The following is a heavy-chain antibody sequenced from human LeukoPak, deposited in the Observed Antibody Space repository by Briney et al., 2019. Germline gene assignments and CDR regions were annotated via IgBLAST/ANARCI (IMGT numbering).Heavy chain of an antibody. V-gene: IGHV1-18*01. Sequence: ASVKVSCKASGYTFTNYGLSWVRQAPGQGLEWMGWISAYNGHTNYAQKFQGRVTLTRDMSTSTDYLELSSLRSEDTAVYYCARDNSVRDEAWWFNPWGQGTLVTVSS. CDR1: GYTFTNYG. D-gene: IGHD5-24*01. CDR2: ISAYNGHT. J-gene: IGHJ5*02. CDR3: ARDNSVRDEAWWFNP.